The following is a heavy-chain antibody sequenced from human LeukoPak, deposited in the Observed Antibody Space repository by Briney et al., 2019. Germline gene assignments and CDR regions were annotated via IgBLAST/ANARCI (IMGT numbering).Heavy chain of an antibody. V-gene: IGHV3-7*01. D-gene: IGHD1-14*01. CDR1: GFTFSSFW. CDR3: ARGYIVHDY. J-gene: IGHJ4*02. Sequence: GGSLRLSCAASGFTFSSFWMSWVRQAPGKGLEWVANIKQDGSEKYYVDSVKGRFTISRDNAKNSLYLQMNSPRAEDTALYYCARGYIVHDYWGQGTLVTVSS. CDR2: IKQDGSEK.